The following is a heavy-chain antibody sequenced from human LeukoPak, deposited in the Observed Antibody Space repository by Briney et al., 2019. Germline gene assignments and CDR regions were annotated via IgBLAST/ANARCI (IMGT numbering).Heavy chain of an antibody. CDR2: ISSSGSTI. J-gene: IGHJ6*03. CDR1: GFTFSTSD. D-gene: IGHD2-21*02. Sequence: GGSLRLSCAASGFTFSTSDMNWIRQAPGKGLEWVSHISSSGSTITYADSVKGRFTVSRDNAKNSLYLQMNSLRAEDTAVYYCATEVTPYYYMDVWGKGTTVTVSS. CDR3: ATEVTPYYYMDV. V-gene: IGHV3-48*03.